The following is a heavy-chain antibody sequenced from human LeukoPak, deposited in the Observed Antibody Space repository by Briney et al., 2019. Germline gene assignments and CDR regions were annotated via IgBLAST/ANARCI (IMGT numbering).Heavy chain of an antibody. J-gene: IGHJ6*02. CDR1: GFTFSDYY. Sequence: GGSLRLSCAASGFTFSDYYMNWIRQAPGKGLEGVSGISSGGTTIYYADSVKGRFTISRDNARRSLFLLMDSLRAEDTAVYYCAREYPSGSRYYYGMDVWGQGTTVTVSS. V-gene: IGHV3-11*01. D-gene: IGHD3-10*01. CDR3: AREYPSGSRYYYGMDV. CDR2: ISSGGTTI.